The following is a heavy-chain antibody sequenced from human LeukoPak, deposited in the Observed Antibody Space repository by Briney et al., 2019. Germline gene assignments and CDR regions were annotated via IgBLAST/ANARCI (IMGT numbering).Heavy chain of an antibody. CDR1: GYSISSGYY. CDR3: ARAKQGSYYTDYYYYMDV. Sequence: PSETLSLTCPVSGYSISSGYYWGWIRQPAGKGLEWIGRIYTSGSTNYNPSLKSRVTISVDTSKNQFSLKLSSVTAADTAVYYCARAKQGSYYTDYYYYMDVWGKGTTVTISS. D-gene: IGHD3-10*01. CDR2: IYTSGST. V-gene: IGHV4-61*02. J-gene: IGHJ6*03.